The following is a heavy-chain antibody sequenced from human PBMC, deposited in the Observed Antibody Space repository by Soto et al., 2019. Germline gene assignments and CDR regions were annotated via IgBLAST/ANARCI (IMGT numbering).Heavy chain of an antibody. J-gene: IGHJ4*02. Sequence: QVQLVQSGAEVKKPGASVKVSCKASGYTFTSYYMHWVRQAPGQGLEWMGINKPSGGGTSYAQKFQGRATMTRDTSTSTVYMELSSLRSEDTAVYYCAREVERGYSYGYLEYWGQGTLVTVSS. CDR2: NKPSGGGT. CDR3: AREVERGYSYGYLEY. D-gene: IGHD5-18*01. V-gene: IGHV1-46*01. CDR1: GYTFTSYY.